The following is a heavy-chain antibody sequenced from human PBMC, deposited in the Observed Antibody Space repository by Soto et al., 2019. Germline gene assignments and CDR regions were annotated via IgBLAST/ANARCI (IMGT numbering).Heavy chain of an antibody. CDR3: AREVGFNIQDDYYYYALDV. J-gene: IGHJ6*02. D-gene: IGHD3-10*01. V-gene: IGHV3-30*19. CDR1: GFAFRTYG. CDR2: ISYDGVNK. Sequence: QVHLVESGGGVVQPGRSLRLSCAASGFAFRTYGMHWVRRAPGKGLEWLAVISYDGVNKNHADSVQVPFTISRDNSKSTLSLQMDSLRVEDTAVYYCAREVGFNIQDDYYYYALDVWGQGTPVTVSS.